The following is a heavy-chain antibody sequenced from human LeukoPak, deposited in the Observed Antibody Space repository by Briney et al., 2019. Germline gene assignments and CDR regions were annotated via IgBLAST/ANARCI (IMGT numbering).Heavy chain of an antibody. V-gene: IGHV3-23*01. CDR3: ARELRWYRRFDP. Sequence: GGSLRLSCVASGFIFSSYAMGWVRQAAGKGLEWVSVISGSGGSTYYADSVKGRFTISRDNSKNTLSLQMNSLRSEDTAVYYCARELRWYRRFDPWGQGTLVTVSS. D-gene: IGHD4-23*01. J-gene: IGHJ5*02. CDR1: GFIFSSYA. CDR2: ISGSGGST.